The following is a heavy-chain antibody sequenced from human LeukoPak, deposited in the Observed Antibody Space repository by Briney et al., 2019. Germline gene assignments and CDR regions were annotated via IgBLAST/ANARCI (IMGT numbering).Heavy chain of an antibody. V-gene: IGHV4-59*01. CDR2: IYYSGSS. Sequence: SETLSLTCSVSGGSINSYYWSWIRQPPGKGLEWIGYIYYSGSSKYNPSLKSRVTISVDTPKNQLSLKLSSVTAADTAVYYCARARCSSTSCPMWAFDIWGQGTMVTVSS. D-gene: IGHD2-2*01. CDR1: GGSINSYY. J-gene: IGHJ3*02. CDR3: ARARCSSTSCPMWAFDI.